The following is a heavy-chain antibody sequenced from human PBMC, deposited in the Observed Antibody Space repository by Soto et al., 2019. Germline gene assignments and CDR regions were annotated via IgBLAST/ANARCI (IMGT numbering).Heavy chain of an antibody. V-gene: IGHV3-48*02. CDR1: GFTFSSYS. CDR3: ARDIGCSGGSCYHYGMDV. D-gene: IGHD2-15*01. Sequence: EVQLVESGGGLVQPGGSLRLSCAASGFTFSSYSMNWVRQAPGKGLEWVSYINSISSTIYYADSVKGRFTISRDNAKNSLYLQMNSLRDEDTAVYYCARDIGCSGGSCYHYGMDVWGQGTTVTVSS. CDR2: INSISSTI. J-gene: IGHJ6*02.